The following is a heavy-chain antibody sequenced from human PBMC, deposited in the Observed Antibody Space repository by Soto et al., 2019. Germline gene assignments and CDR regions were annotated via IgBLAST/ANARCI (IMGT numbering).Heavy chain of an antibody. CDR3: AKADGYCSGGSCLNLDY. J-gene: IGHJ4*02. Sequence: GGSLRLSCAASGFTFDDYAMHWVRQAPGKGLEWVSGISWNSGSIGYAYSVKGRFTISRDNAKNSLYLQMNSLRAEDTALYYCAKADGYCSGGSCLNLDYWGQGTLVTVSS. CDR1: GFTFDDYA. CDR2: ISWNSGSI. V-gene: IGHV3-9*01. D-gene: IGHD2-15*01.